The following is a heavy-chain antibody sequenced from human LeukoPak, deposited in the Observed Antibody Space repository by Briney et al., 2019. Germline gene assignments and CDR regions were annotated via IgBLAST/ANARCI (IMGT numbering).Heavy chain of an antibody. CDR1: GGSICSSNW. J-gene: IGHJ3*02. D-gene: IGHD3-22*01. Sequence: PSGTLSLTCAVSGGSICSSNWWSWVRQPPGKGLEWIGEIYHSGSTNYNPSLKSRVTISVDKSKNQFSLKLSSVTAADTAVYYCATAYPNPMIVAGDDAFDIWGQGTMVTVSS. V-gene: IGHV4-4*02. CDR3: ATAYPNPMIVAGDDAFDI. CDR2: IYHSGST.